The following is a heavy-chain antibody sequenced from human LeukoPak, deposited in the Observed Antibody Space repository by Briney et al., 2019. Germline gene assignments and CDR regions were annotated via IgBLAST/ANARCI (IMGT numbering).Heavy chain of an antibody. J-gene: IGHJ4*02. V-gene: IGHV4-59*13. D-gene: IGHD3-9*01. CDR3: ARGAHLYNILTGYYTFFDY. CDR2: FYYRGST. CDR1: GGSISSYY. Sequence: PSDTLSLPCSVSGGSISSYYRRWIRQPPGKGVEGIGYFYYRGSTNYNPSIKSRVTISVDTSKNQSSLKLSSATAADTAVYYCARGAHLYNILTGYYTFFDYWGQGTLVTVSS.